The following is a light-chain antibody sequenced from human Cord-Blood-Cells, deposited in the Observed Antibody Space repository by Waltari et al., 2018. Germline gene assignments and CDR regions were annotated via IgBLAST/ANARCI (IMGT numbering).Light chain of an antibody. CDR3: CSYAGSYTFV. CDR2: HVS. J-gene: IGLJ3*02. Sequence: QSALTQPRPVSGSPGQSVTISCPGTSSDVGGYNYFPWYQQPPGQAPKLMIYHVSKRXSGVPDRFSGSKSGNTASLTISGLQAEDEADYYCCSYAGSYTFVFGGGTKLTVL. V-gene: IGLV2-11*01. CDR1: SSDVGGYNY.